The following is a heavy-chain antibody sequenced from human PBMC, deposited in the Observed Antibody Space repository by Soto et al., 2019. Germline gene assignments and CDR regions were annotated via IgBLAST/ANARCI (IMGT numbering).Heavy chain of an antibody. CDR2: IYTSGST. D-gene: IGHD3-10*01. CDR1: GGSISSYY. J-gene: IGHJ6*02. V-gene: IGHV4-4*07. CDR3: ARDGSTAPSNYYYYGMDV. Sequence: QVQLQESGPGLVKPSETLSLTCTVSGGSISSYYWSWIRQPAGKGLEWIGRIYTSGSTNYNPSLKSRVTMSEDTSKNQFSLKLSSVTAADTAVYYCARDGSTAPSNYYYYGMDVWGQGTTVTVSS.